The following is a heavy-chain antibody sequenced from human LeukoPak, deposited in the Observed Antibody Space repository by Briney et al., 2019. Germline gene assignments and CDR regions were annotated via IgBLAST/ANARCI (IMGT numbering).Heavy chain of an antibody. J-gene: IGHJ3*02. D-gene: IGHD3-10*01. V-gene: IGHV4-59*08. CDR3: AKSNGYGLVDI. Sequence: SETLSLTCTVSGASISSYYWSWIRQPPGRGLEWIGEINHSGSTNYNPSLKSRVTISVDTSRNQFSLKLNSVTAADTAVYYCAKSNGYGLVDIWGQGTMVTVSS. CDR2: INHSGST. CDR1: GASISSYY.